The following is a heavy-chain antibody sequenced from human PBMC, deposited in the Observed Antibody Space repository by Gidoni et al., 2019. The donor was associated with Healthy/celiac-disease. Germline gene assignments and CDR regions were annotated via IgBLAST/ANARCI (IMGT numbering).Heavy chain of an antibody. D-gene: IGHD3-10*01. CDR1: GFTFSSYG. CDR2: IWYDGSNK. J-gene: IGHJ5*02. CDR3: ARDVPGAYYYGSGSPGGP. V-gene: IGHV3-33*01. Sequence: QVQLVESGGGVVQPGRSLRLSCAASGFTFSSYGMHWVRQAPGKGLEWVAVIWYDGSNKYYADSVKGRFTISRDNSKNTLYLQMNSLRAEDTAVYYCARDVPGAYYYGSGSPGGPWGQGTLVTVSS.